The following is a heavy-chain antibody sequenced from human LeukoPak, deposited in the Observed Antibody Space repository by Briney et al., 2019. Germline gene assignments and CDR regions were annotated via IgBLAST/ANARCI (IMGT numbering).Heavy chain of an antibody. J-gene: IGHJ4*02. D-gene: IGHD1-26*01. CDR2: IIPILGIA. Sequence: ASVKVSCKASGGTFSSYAISWVRQAPGQGLEWMGRIIPILGIANYAQKFQGRVTITADKSTSTAYMELSSLRSEDTAVYYCARGVPAVGYFDYWGQGTLVTVSS. V-gene: IGHV1-69*04. CDR1: GGTFSSYA. CDR3: ARGVPAVGYFDY.